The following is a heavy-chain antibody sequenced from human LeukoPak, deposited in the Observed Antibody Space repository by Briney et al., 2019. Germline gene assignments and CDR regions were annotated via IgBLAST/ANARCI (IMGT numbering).Heavy chain of an antibody. CDR1: GGSFSGYY. J-gene: IGHJ4*02. D-gene: IGHD5-24*01. V-gene: IGHV4-34*01. CDR2: INHSGST. CDR3: ARGRRWLQSPFDY. Sequence: SETLSLTCAVYGGSFSGYYWSWIRQPPGKGLESIGEINHSGSTNYNPSLKSRVTISVDTSKNQFSLKLSSVTAADTAVYYCARGRRWLQSPFDYWGQGTLVTVSS.